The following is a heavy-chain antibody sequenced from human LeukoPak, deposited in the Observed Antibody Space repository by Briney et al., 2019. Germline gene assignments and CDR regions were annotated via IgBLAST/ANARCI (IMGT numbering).Heavy chain of an antibody. CDR3: ARDAVDTANAV. CDR1: GFTFISYG. CDR2: INSDGSIT. J-gene: IGHJ6*02. D-gene: IGHD5-18*01. Sequence: GGSLRLSCAASGFTFISYGMHWVRQAPGKGLVWVSHINSDGSITSYADSVKGRFTISRDNAKNTLYLQMNSLRAEDTAVYYCARDAVDTANAVWGQGTTVTVSS. V-gene: IGHV3-74*01.